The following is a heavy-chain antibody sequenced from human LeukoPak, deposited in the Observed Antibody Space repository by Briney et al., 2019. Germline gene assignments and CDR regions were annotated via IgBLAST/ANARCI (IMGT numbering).Heavy chain of an antibody. CDR2: ISGSGGST. D-gene: IGHD5-18*01. CDR1: GFTFSSYA. J-gene: IGHJ4*02. V-gene: IGHV3-23*01. CDR3: AKRPSGYSYGNLFDY. Sequence: PGGSLRLSCAASGFTFSSYAMSWVRQAPGKGLEWVSAISGSGGSTYYADSVKGRFTISRDNSKNTLYPQMNSLRAEDTAVYYCAKRPSGYSYGNLFDYWGQGTLVTVSS.